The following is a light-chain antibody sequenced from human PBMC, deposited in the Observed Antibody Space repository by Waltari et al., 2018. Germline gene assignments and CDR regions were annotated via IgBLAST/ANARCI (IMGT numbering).Light chain of an antibody. V-gene: IGLV4-69*01. CDR2: VNSDGSH. J-gene: IGLJ3*02. Sequence: QLVLTQSPSASASLGASVTLTCTLSSGHSSNIIAWLQQQPGKGPRYLMKVNSDGSHRKGDEIPDRFSGSSSGAGRYLTVSSLQSEDEADYYCETGGHGTWVFGGGTKLTVL. CDR3: ETGGHGTWV. CDR1: SGHSSNI.